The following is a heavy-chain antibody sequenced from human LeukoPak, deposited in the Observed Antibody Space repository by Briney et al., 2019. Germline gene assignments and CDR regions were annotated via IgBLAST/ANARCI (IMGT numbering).Heavy chain of an antibody. CDR3: ARGVGATLPFDY. CDR2: INHSGST. CDR1: GGSFSGYY. Sequence: SETLSLTRAVYGGSFSGYYWSWIRQPPGKGLEWIGEINHSGSTNYNPSLKSRVTISVDTSKNQFSLKLSSVTAADTAVYYCARGVGATLPFDYWGQGTLVTVSS. D-gene: IGHD1-26*01. V-gene: IGHV4-34*01. J-gene: IGHJ4*02.